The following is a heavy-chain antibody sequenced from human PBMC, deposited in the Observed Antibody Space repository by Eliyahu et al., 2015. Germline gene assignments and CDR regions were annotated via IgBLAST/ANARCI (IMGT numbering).Heavy chain of an antibody. CDR1: GGSISSSSXY. Sequence: QLQLQESGPGLVKPSETLSLTCTVSGGSISSSSXYWGWIRQPPGKGLEWIGSIYYSGSTYYNPSLKSRVTISVDTSKNQFSLKLSSVTAADTAVYYCARHHPGPDKDSGVGATTLSAFDIWGQGTMVTVSS. D-gene: IGHD1-26*01. V-gene: IGHV4-39*01. CDR3: ARHHPGPDKDSGVGATTLSAFDI. CDR2: IYYSGST. J-gene: IGHJ3*02.